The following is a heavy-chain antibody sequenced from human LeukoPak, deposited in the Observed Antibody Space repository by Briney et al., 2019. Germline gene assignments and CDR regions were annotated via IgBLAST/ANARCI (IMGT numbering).Heavy chain of an antibody. CDR3: ARVDSSGWGIFDY. V-gene: IGHV4-34*01. J-gene: IGHJ4*02. D-gene: IGHD6-19*01. CDR2: INHSGST. Sequence: PSETLSLTCAVYGGSFSGYYWSWIRQPPGKGLEWIGEINHSGSTNYNPSLKSRVTISVDTSKNQFSLKVSSVTAADTAVYYCARVDSSGWGIFDYWGQGTLVTVSS. CDR1: GGSFSGYY.